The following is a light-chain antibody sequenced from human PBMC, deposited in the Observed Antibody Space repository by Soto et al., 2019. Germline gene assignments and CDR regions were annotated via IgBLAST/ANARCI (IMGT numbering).Light chain of an antibody. J-gene: IGLJ3*02. V-gene: IGLV2-8*01. CDR3: TSYAGSNNWV. CDR1: SSDVGGYNY. CDR2: EVT. Sequence: QSALTQPPSASGSPGQSVTFSCTGTSSDVGGYNYVSWYQQHPGRAPKLIIYEVTKRPSGVPDRFSGSKSGNTASLTVSGLQAEDEADYYCTSYAGSNNWVFGGGTKLPS.